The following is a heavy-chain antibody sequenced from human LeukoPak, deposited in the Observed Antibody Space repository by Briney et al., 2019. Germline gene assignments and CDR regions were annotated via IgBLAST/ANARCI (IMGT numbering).Heavy chain of an antibody. CDR1: GFSLNTSGMC. Sequence: ESGPTLVKPTQTLTLTCTFSGFSLNTSGMCVSWIRQPPGKALEWLARIDWDDDKYYSTSLKTRLTISKDTSKNQVVLTMTNMDPVDTATYYCARIRRRSIHSSAWDYSDYWGQGTVVTVSS. CDR2: IDWDDDK. CDR3: ARIRRRSIHSSAWDYSDY. D-gene: IGHD6-25*01. V-gene: IGHV2-70*11. J-gene: IGHJ4*02.